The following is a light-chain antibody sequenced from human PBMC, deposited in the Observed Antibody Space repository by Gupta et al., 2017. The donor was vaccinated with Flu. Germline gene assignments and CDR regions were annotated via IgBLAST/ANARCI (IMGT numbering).Light chain of an antibody. CDR3: SSYAGSNNVV. J-gene: IGLJ2*01. V-gene: IGLV2-8*01. Sequence: QSALTQPPSASGSPGQSVTISCTGTSSDVGGYNYVSWYQQHPGKAPKLMIYEVSKRPSGVPDRFSGSKSGNTASLTVSGLQAEDEADYYCSSYAGSNNVVFGGGTKLTAL. CDR1: SSDVGGYNY. CDR2: EVS.